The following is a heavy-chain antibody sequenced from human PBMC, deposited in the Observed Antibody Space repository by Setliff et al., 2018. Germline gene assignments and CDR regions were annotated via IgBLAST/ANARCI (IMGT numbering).Heavy chain of an antibody. CDR2: SYSGGTT. CDR1: GFTVSSNY. Sequence: PGGSLRLSCAASGFTVSSNYMSWVRQAPGKGLEWVSVSYSGGTTYYADSVKGRFTISRDNSKNTLYLQMNSLRAEDTAVYYCARDSYFDYWGQGTLVTVSS. CDR3: ARDSYFDY. V-gene: IGHV3-53*01. J-gene: IGHJ4*02.